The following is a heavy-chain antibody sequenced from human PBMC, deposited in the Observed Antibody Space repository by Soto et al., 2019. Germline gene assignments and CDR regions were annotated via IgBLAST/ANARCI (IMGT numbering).Heavy chain of an antibody. CDR3: AKDRPVKGRSGSLSS. CDR1: EFTFSSYG. Sequence: GGSLRRSCAASEFTFSSYGMHWVRQAPGKGLEWVALISHDGSNKFYADSVKGRFTFSRDNYKNTLYLQMNSLRAEDTAVYYCAKDRPVKGRSGSLSSWGQGTLVTVSS. D-gene: IGHD1-26*01. CDR2: ISHDGSNK. V-gene: IGHV3-30*18. J-gene: IGHJ5*02.